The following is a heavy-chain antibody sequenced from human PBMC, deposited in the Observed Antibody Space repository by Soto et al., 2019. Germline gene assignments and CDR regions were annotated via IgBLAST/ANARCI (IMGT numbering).Heavy chain of an antibody. Sequence: PGGSLRLSCAASGFTFSSYAMTWVRQAPGKGLEWVSAISDTGGSTYYADSVKGRFTISRDNSKNTLFLQMNSLRAEDTAVYYCAKAGTPFAMVNYFDYWGQGTLVTVSS. D-gene: IGHD5-18*01. CDR2: ISDTGGST. CDR1: GFTFSSYA. V-gene: IGHV3-23*01. CDR3: AKAGTPFAMVNYFDY. J-gene: IGHJ4*02.